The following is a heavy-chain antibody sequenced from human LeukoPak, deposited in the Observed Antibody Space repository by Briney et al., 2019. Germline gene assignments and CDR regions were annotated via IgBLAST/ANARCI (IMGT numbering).Heavy chain of an antibody. CDR1: GFTFSIYS. Sequence: GGSLRLSCAASGFTFSIYSMNWVRQAPGKGLEWVSSISSSSSYIYYADSVKGRFTISRDNAKNSLYLQMNSLRAEDTAVYYCARVNSGYSSGWYLDWFDPWGQGTLVTVSS. V-gene: IGHV3-21*01. CDR3: ARVNSGYSSGWYLDWFDP. D-gene: IGHD6-19*01. CDR2: ISSSSSYI. J-gene: IGHJ5*02.